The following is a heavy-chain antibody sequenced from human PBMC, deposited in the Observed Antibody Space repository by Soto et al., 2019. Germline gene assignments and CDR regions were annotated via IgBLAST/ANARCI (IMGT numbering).Heavy chain of an antibody. CDR3: ARRTGDCSSTSCSDWFDP. V-gene: IGHV4-39*01. CDR2: IYYSGST. CDR1: GGSISSSSYY. Sequence: QLQLQESGPGLVKPSETLSLTCTVSGGSISSSSYYWGWIRQPPGKGLEWIGSIYYSGSTYYNPSLKSRVTISEDTSKNRFSRKLSSVTAADTAVYYCARRTGDCSSTSCSDWFDPWGQETLVTVSS. D-gene: IGHD2-2*01. J-gene: IGHJ5*02.